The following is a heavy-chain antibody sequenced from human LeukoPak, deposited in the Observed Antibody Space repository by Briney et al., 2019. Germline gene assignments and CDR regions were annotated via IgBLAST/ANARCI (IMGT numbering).Heavy chain of an antibody. J-gene: IGHJ4*02. Sequence: ASVKVSCKASGYTFTSYGISWVRQAPGQGLEWMGWISAYNGNTNYAQKLQGRVTMTTDTSTSTAYMELRSLRSEDTAVYYCATEGAYYDGSGYSDYWGQGTLVTVSS. CDR3: ATEGAYYDGSGYSDY. V-gene: IGHV1-18*01. D-gene: IGHD3-22*01. CDR1: GYTFTSYG. CDR2: ISAYNGNT.